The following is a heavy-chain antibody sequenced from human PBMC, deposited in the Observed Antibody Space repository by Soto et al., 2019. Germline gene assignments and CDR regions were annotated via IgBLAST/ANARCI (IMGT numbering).Heavy chain of an antibody. J-gene: IGHJ4*02. CDR2: ISYDGSNK. Sequence: GGSLRLSCAASGFTFSSYAMHWVRQAPGKGLEWVAVISYDGSNKYYADSVKGRFTISRDNSKNTLYLQMNSLSAEDTAVYYCARDREWPHRTFDYWGQGTLVTVSS. V-gene: IGHV3-30-3*01. CDR3: ARDREWPHRTFDY. D-gene: IGHD2-8*01. CDR1: GFTFSSYA.